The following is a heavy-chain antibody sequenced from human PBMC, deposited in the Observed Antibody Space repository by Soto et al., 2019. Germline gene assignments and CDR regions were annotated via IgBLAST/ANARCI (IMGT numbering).Heavy chain of an antibody. Sequence: QVQLVESGGGVVQPGRSLRLSCAASGFTFSSYGMHWVRQAPGKGLEWVAVISYDGSNKYYADSVKGRFTISRDNSKNTLYLQMNSLRAEDTAVYYCAKGRYCSGGSCYPAPFFDIWAKGQWSPSLQ. V-gene: IGHV3-30*18. CDR2: ISYDGSNK. D-gene: IGHD2-15*01. CDR1: GFTFSSYG. J-gene: IGHJ3*02. CDR3: AKGRYCSGGSCYPAPFFDI.